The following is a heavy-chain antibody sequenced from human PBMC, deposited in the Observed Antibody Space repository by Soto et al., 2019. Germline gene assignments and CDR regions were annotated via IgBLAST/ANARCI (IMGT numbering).Heavy chain of an antibody. D-gene: IGHD6-13*01. CDR1: GGTFSNHA. CDR3: AREVAADGTFREDVFDI. CDR2: IIPIFTTT. J-gene: IGHJ3*02. V-gene: IGHV1-69*12. Sequence: QVQLVQSGAEVKKPGSSVKVSCKASGGTFSNHAINWVRQAPGQGLEWMGRIIPIFTTTEYAQRFQGRVTITADESTITAYMELSSLKHDDTAVYYCAREVAADGTFREDVFDIWGQGTMVTVSS.